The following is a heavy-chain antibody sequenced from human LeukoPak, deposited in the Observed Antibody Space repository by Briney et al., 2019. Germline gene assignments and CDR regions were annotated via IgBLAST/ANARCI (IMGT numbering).Heavy chain of an antibody. J-gene: IGHJ4*02. V-gene: IGHV3-23*01. Sequence: GGSLTLSCAASGFTFSSYDMSWVRQAPGKGLEWVSAISGSGGSTYYADSEKGRFTISRDNSKNTLYPQMNSLRAEDTAVYYCAKGPGSGSYYFLWGQGTLVTVSP. CDR1: GFTFSSYD. CDR2: ISGSGGST. D-gene: IGHD3-10*01. CDR3: AKGPGSGSYYFL.